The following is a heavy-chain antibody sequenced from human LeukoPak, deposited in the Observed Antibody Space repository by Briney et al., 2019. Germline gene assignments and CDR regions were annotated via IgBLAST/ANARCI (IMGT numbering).Heavy chain of an antibody. V-gene: IGHV1-69*04. D-gene: IGHD3-22*01. CDR3: ARAQGYYDSSGYYHLPEYFQH. CDR1: RGTFSSYA. Sequence: ASVKVSCKASRGTFSSYAISWVRQAPGQGREWMGRSIPILGISNYAQKFTGRVTSTADKSTSTAYMELSSLRSEDTAVYYCARAQGYYDSSGYYHLPEYFQHWGQGTLVTVSS. J-gene: IGHJ1*01. CDR2: SIPILGIS.